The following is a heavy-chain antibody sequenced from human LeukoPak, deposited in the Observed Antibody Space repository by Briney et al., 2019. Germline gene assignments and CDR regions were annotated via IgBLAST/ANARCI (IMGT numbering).Heavy chain of an antibody. CDR2: IYYSGST. CDR3: ARWGRCSSTSCYSGRFDP. J-gene: IGHJ5*02. CDR1: GGSISSGGYY. D-gene: IGHD2-2*01. V-gene: IGHV4-31*03. Sequence: SETLSLTCTVSGGSISSGGYYWSWIRQHPGKGLEWIGYIYYSGSTYYNPSLKSRVTISVDTSKNQFPLKLSSVTAADTAVYYCARWGRCSSTSCYSGRFDPWGQGTLVTVSS.